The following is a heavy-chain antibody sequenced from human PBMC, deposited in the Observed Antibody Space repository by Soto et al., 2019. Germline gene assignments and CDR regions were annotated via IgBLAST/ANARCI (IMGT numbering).Heavy chain of an antibody. Sequence: ASVKVSCKASGGTFSSYAISWVRQAPGQGLEWMGGIIPIFGTANYAQKFQGRVTITAAESTSTAYMEVSSRRSEDTAVYYCARAMGRITIFGVDPYYYYGMDVWGQGTTVTVSS. CDR3: ARAMGRITIFGVDPYYYYGMDV. CDR1: GGTFSSYA. D-gene: IGHD3-3*01. J-gene: IGHJ6*02. V-gene: IGHV1-69*13. CDR2: IIPIFGTA.